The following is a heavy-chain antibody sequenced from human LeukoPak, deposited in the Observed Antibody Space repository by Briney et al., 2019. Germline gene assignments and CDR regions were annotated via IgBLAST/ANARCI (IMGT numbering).Heavy chain of an antibody. CDR1: GGSLSGAY. J-gene: IGHJ4*02. CDR2: INHTGST. Sequence: SETLSLTCTVQGGSLSGAYWTWIRQPPGKGLEWIGEINHTGSTNYNPSFKSRVTMSADTPKNQVSLKLSSVTAADTAVYYCARSPGNFDYWGQGTLVTVSS. CDR3: ARSPGNFDY. V-gene: IGHV4-34*01.